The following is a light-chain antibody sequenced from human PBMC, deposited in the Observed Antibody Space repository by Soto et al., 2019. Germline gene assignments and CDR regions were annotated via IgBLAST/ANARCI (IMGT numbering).Light chain of an antibody. V-gene: IGLV2-14*01. Sequence: QSALTQPASVSGSPGQSITISCTGTSSDVGGYNYVSWYQQHPGKAPKLMIFEVNNRPSGVSNRFSGSKSGITASLTISGLQADDEAGYYCSSYTSSSTLVFGGGTKLTVL. J-gene: IGLJ2*01. CDR3: SSYTSSSTLV. CDR2: EVN. CDR1: SSDVGGYNY.